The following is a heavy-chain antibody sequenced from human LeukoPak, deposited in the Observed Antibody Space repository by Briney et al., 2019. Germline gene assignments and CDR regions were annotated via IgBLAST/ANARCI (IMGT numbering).Heavy chain of an antibody. V-gene: IGHV1-18*01. Sequence: ASVKVSCKAPGYTFTGYGISWVRQAPGQGLEWMGWISAYNGNTNYAQKLQGRVTMTTDTSTSTAYMELRSLRSDDTAVYYCARDATGDQFDYWGQGTLVTVSS. CDR2: ISAYNGNT. CDR1: GYTFTGYG. CDR3: ARDATGDQFDY. D-gene: IGHD7-27*01. J-gene: IGHJ4*02.